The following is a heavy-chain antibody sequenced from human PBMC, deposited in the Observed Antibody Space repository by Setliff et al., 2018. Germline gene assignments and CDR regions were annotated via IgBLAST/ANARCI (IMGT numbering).Heavy chain of an antibody. D-gene: IGHD3-16*01. CDR2: INHCGST. J-gene: IGHJ4*01. CDR1: GGSFSVYY. V-gene: IGHV4-34*01. Sequence: SETMSLTCAVYGGSFSVYYCTWIRQPPGRGLEWIGEINHCGSTNYKPSLESRATISVDTSKNQFSLNLNSVTAADTAGYYCARTSYDDIRGYYLHYWGQGTLVTVSS. CDR3: ARTSYDDIRGYYLHY.